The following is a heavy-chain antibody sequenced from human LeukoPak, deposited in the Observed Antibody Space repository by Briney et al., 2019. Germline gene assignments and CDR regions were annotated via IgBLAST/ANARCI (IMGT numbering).Heavy chain of an antibody. CDR2: IFYSGST. CDR1: GGSISTSNYY. D-gene: IGHD4-23*01. CDR3: ASYYGGIDY. J-gene: IGHJ4*02. V-gene: IGHV4-39*07. Sequence: SETLSLTCTVSGGSISTSNYYWGWIRQPPGKGLEWIGNIFYSGSTYYSPSVKSRVTISLDTSRNQFSLKLNSVTAADTAVYYCASYYGGIDYWGQGTLVTVPS.